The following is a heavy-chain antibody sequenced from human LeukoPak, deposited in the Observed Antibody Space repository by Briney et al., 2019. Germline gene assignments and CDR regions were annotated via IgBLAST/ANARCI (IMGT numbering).Heavy chain of an antibody. V-gene: IGHV1-24*01. CDR1: GYTLTELS. J-gene: IGHJ5*02. D-gene: IGHD3-3*01. Sequence: ASVKVSCEVSGYTLTELSMHWVRQAPGKGLEWMGGFDPEDGETIYAQKFQGRVTMTEDTSTDTAYMELSSLRSEDTAVYYCATVPIFGVVIIQNWFDPWGQGTLVTVSS. CDR3: ATVPIFGVVIIQNWFDP. CDR2: FDPEDGET.